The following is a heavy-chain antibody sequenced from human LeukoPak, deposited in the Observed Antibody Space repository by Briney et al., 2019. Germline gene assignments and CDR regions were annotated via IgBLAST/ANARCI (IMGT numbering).Heavy chain of an antibody. Sequence: SETLSLTCTVSGGSISTYYWSWIRQPPGKGLEWIGYIYYGGSTSYNPSLKSRVTISVDTSKKQFSLKLSSVTAADTAVYYCVTYYFDSSGPKKNYWGQGTLVTVSS. CDR3: VTYYFDSSGPKKNY. CDR2: IYYGGST. CDR1: GGSISTYY. V-gene: IGHV4-59*01. D-gene: IGHD3-22*01. J-gene: IGHJ4*02.